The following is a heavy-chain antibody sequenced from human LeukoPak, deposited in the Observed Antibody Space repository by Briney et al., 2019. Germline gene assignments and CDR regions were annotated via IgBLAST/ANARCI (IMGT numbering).Heavy chain of an antibody. CDR2: INTNTGNP. Sequence: ASVKVSCKASGYTFTSYAMNWVRQAPGQGLEWMGWINTNTGNPTYAQGFTGRFVFSLDTSVSTAYPQISSLKAEDTAVYYCARDPTYYDFWSGYYVGYYYYYGMDVWGQGTTVTVSS. CDR1: GYTFTSYA. J-gene: IGHJ6*02. V-gene: IGHV7-4-1*02. CDR3: ARDPTYYDFWSGYYVGYYYYYGMDV. D-gene: IGHD3-3*01.